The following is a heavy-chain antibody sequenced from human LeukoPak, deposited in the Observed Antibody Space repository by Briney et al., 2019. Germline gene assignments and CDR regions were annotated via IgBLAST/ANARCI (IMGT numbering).Heavy chain of an antibody. J-gene: IGHJ4*02. CDR3: ARDTKTGIAAA. Sequence: GGSLRLSCAASGFTFSSNYMSWVRQAPGKGLEWVSVIYSGGSTYYSDSVKGRFTISRDNSKNTLYLQMNSLRAEDTAVYYCARDTKTGIAAAWGQGTLVTVSS. V-gene: IGHV3-66*01. CDR1: GFTFSSNY. D-gene: IGHD6-13*01. CDR2: IYSGGST.